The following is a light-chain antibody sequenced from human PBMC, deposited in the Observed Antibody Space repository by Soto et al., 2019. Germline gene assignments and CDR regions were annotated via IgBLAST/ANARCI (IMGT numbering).Light chain of an antibody. CDR3: QKYNDYSA. J-gene: IGKJ4*01. Sequence: IVMTQSPATMSVSPGERVTLSCRASQSVSSNLAWYQQRPGQAPRLLIYGASTRATGIPTRFSGSGSGTEFTLTISSLQSEDFGVYYCQKYNDYSAFGGGTKVKIK. CDR2: GAS. V-gene: IGKV3-15*01. CDR1: QSVSSN.